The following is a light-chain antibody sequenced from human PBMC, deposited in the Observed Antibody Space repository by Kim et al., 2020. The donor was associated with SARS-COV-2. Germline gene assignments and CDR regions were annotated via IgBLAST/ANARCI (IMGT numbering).Light chain of an antibody. J-gene: IGLJ2*01. CDR1: NLKDKY. CDR3: QAWDSTIAV. V-gene: IGLV3-1*01. Sequence: SYELTQPPSVSVSPGQTASIACSGNNLKDKYVCWYQQKPGQSPVLVVHQDTQRPSGVPERFSGSTSGNTATLTISGTQTVDEADYYCQAWDSTIAVFGGGTQLTVL. CDR2: QDT.